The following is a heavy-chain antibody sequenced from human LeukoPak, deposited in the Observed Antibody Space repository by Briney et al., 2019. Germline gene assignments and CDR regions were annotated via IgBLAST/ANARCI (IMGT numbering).Heavy chain of an antibody. V-gene: IGHV1-46*01. Sequence: ASVKVSCKASGGTFSSYAISWVRQAPGQGLEWMGIIYPGGNYTNYAQKFHDRVTMTRDTSASTIYMELSSLKSEDTAVYYCARATDQEFDYWGQGTVVTVSS. CDR1: GGTFSSYA. J-gene: IGHJ4*02. CDR2: IYPGGNYT. CDR3: ARATDQEFDY. D-gene: IGHD2-2*01.